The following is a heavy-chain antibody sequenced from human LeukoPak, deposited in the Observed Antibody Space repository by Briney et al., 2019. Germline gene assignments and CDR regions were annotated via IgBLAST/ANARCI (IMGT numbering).Heavy chain of an antibody. CDR3: ARDPSGSSSGWYHFDY. CDR2: ISVSGATT. J-gene: IGHJ4*02. Sequence: GGSLRLSCAASGFTFSNYAMSWVRQTPGKGLDWVSGISVSGATTYYANSVKGRFTISRDNSKNTLNLQMNSLRAEDTAVYYCARDPSGSSSGWYHFDYLGQGSLVTVSS. CDR1: GFTFSNYA. V-gene: IGHV3-23*01. D-gene: IGHD6-19*01.